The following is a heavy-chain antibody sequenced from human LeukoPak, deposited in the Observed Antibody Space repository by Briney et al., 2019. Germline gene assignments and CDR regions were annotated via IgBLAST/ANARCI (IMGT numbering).Heavy chain of an antibody. CDR2: IIPILGIA. D-gene: IGHD6-13*01. CDR3: ARDIAAAGTGRAFDI. J-gene: IGHJ3*02. V-gene: IGHV1-69*04. CDR1: GGTFSSYT. Sequence: SVKVSCKASGGTFSSYTISWVRQAPGQGLDWMGRIIPILGIANYAQKFKGRVTITEDKSTSTAYMELSSLRSEDTAVYYCARDIAAAGTGRAFDIWGQGTMVTVSS.